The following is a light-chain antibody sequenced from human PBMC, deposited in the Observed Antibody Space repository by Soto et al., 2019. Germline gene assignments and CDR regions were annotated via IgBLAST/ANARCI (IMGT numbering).Light chain of an antibody. CDR1: ENIRSSH. J-gene: IGKJ4*01. CDR2: NTS. V-gene: IGKV3-20*01. Sequence: EIVLTQSPGTLSLSQGERATLSCRASENIRSSHLAWYQQKPGQAPRLLIYNTSRRQSGIPDRFSGSGSGTDFILTISRLEPEDFAVYYCQQCSQSVTFGGGTKVEMK. CDR3: QQCSQSVT.